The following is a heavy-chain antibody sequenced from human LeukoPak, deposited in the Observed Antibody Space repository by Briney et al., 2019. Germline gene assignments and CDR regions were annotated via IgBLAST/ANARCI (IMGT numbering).Heavy chain of an antibody. Sequence: PSGTLSLTCAVSGGSISNDKGWSWVLQSPVKGLDLIWEMYHSGSTNYNPSLKRRVTISVDKSKNQFSLKLISVTAEDTAMYYCATGTSWYYYYWGQGTLVTVSS. CDR1: GGSISNDKG. CDR2: MYHSGST. D-gene: IGHD2-2*01. CDR3: ATGTSWYYYY. V-gene: IGHV4-4*02. J-gene: IGHJ4*02.